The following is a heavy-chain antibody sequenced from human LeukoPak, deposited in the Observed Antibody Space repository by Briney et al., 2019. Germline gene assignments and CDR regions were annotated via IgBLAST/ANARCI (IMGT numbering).Heavy chain of an antibody. J-gene: IGHJ4*02. D-gene: IGHD1-26*01. Sequence: PGGSLRLSCAASGFTFDDSAMHWVRQAPGKGLESVSGISWDSGSVVYADSVKVRFTISRYNAKNSLYMKTNSMRAEETALYYCAKAKRSGSYYSFSFEYWGQRTLVTVSS. CDR1: GFTFDDSA. CDR3: AKAKRSGSYYSFSFEY. V-gene: IGHV3-9*01. CDR2: ISWDSGSV.